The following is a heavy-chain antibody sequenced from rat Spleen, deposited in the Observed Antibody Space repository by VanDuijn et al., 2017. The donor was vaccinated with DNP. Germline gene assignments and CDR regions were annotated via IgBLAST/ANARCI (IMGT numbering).Heavy chain of an antibody. J-gene: IGHJ2*01. D-gene: IGHD1-11*01. CDR1: GFPFSDYF. V-gene: IGHV5-25*01. Sequence: EVRLVESGGGLVQPGRSLKLSCAASGFPFSDYFMAWVRQAPNKGLEWVASISPSGGSTYYRDSVKGRFTVSRDNAKNTLYLQMNSLRSEDTATYYCARGGRSYFDYWGQGVMVTVSS. CDR2: ISPSGGST. CDR3: ARGGRSYFDY.